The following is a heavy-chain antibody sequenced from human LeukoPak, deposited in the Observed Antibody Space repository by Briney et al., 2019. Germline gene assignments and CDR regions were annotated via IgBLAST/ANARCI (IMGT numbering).Heavy chain of an antibody. J-gene: IGHJ6*03. CDR2: IYYSGSA. D-gene: IGHD2-15*01. CDR1: NDSISSYY. Sequence: SETLSLTCTVSNDSISSYYWTWIRQPPGKGLEWIGYIYYSGSANYNPSLKSRVTISVDTSKNQFSLKLDSVTAADTAVYFCARTSSVAADPAGAVYMDVWGKGTTVTVSS. CDR3: ARTSSVAADPAGAVYMDV. V-gene: IGHV4-59*01.